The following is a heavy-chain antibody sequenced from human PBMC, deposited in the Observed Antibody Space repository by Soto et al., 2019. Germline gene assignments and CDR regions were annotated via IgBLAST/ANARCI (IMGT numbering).Heavy chain of an antibody. CDR2: IRNKANDYAT. V-gene: IGHV3-73*01. CDR1: GFTFVGSA. Sequence: DVQMVESGGGLVQPGGSLKLSCTATGFTFVGSAIHWVRQAPGKGLEWVGRIRNKANDYATAYPASVTGRFTISRDDSKVTAYLEMNSLKTEDTAMYYCAGPGPFDSWGQGTLVTVSS. J-gene: IGHJ4*02. D-gene: IGHD1-1*01. CDR3: AGPGPFDS.